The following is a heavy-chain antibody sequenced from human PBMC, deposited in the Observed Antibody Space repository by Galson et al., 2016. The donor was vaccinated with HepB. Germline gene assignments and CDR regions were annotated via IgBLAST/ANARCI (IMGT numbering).Heavy chain of an antibody. CDR3: AKDLHFNTSGYSYYHYYGMDV. CDR1: RFIFDDYA. Sequence: LRLSCAASRFIFDDYAMHWVRQTPGKGLEWVSGISWNSDNIAYADSVKGRFTISRDNAKTSLYLQMSSLRAEDTAMYYCAKDLHFNTSGYSYYHYYGMDVWGQGTTVTVSS. D-gene: IGHD3-22*01. CDR2: ISWNSDNI. V-gene: IGHV3-9*01. J-gene: IGHJ6*02.